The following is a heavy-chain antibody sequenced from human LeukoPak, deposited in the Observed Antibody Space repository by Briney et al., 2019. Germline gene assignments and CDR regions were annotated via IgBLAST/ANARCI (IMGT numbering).Heavy chain of an antibody. CDR3: ATLGGPLNNWNYYY. J-gene: IGHJ4*02. CDR2: FDPEDGET. CDR1: GYTLTELS. D-gene: IGHD1-7*01. Sequence: ASVKVSCKVSGYTLTELSMHWVRQAPGKGLEWMGGFDPEDGETIYAQKFQGRVTMTEDTSTDTAYMELSSLRSEDTAVYYCATLGGPLNNWNYYYWGQGTLVTVSS. V-gene: IGHV1-24*01.